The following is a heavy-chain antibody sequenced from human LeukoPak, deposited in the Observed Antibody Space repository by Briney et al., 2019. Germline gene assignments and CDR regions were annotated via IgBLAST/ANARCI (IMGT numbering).Heavy chain of an antibody. Sequence: SETLSLTCAVSGGSISSGGYSWSWLRQPPGTGLEWLGYIYHSGSTYYNPSLKSRVTISVDRSKNQFSLKLSSVTAADTAVYYCARAFGVANPPYYFDYWGQGTLVTVSS. CDR2: IYHSGST. CDR3: ARAFGVANPPYYFDY. D-gene: IGHD3-3*01. CDR1: GGSISSGGYS. V-gene: IGHV4-30-2*01. J-gene: IGHJ4*02.